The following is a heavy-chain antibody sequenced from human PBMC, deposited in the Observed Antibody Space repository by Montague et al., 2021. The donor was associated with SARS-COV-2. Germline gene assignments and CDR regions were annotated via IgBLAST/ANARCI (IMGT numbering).Heavy chain of an antibody. V-gene: IGHV4-61*02. CDR2: IYTSGST. CDR3: ARGCSGGSCYPNPFRT. CDR1: GGSISSGSYY. Sequence: TLSLTCTVSGGSISSGSYYWSWIRQPAGKGLEWIGRIYTSGSTNYNPSLKSRVTISVDTSKNQFSLKLSSVTAADTAVYYCARGCSGGSCYPNPFRTWGQGTLVTVSS. D-gene: IGHD2-15*01. J-gene: IGHJ5*02.